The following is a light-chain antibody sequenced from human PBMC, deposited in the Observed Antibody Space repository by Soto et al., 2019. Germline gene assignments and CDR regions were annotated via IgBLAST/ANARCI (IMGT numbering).Light chain of an antibody. CDR3: QEYNTWPWT. Sequence: EVVLTQSPDTLSLSPGERATLSCRASQSVSSYLAWYQQKPGQAPRLLIYGASTRATGIPARFSGSGSGTEFTLTITSLQSEDSAVYYCQEYNTWPWTFGQGTKVDI. CDR1: QSVSSY. CDR2: GAS. J-gene: IGKJ1*01. V-gene: IGKV3-15*01.